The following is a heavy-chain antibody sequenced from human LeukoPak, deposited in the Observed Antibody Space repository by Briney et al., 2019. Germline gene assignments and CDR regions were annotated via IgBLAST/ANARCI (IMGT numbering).Heavy chain of an antibody. CDR3: ARGVGSTMIVVVPSFDY. Sequence: ASVKVSCKASGYTFTSYYMHWVRQAPGQGLEWMGIINPSGGSTSYAQKFQGRVTMTRDTSTSTDYMELSSLRSEDTAVYYCARGVGSTMIVVVPSFDYWGQGTLVTVSS. V-gene: IGHV1-46*01. J-gene: IGHJ4*02. CDR1: GYTFTSYY. CDR2: INPSGGST. D-gene: IGHD3-22*01.